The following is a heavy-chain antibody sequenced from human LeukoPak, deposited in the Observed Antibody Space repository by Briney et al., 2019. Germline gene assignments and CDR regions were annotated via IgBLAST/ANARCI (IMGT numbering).Heavy chain of an antibody. J-gene: IGHJ5*02. V-gene: IGHV4-59*12. CDR1: GGSISSYY. CDR3: ARGQGIVVVPAANWFDP. Sequence: SGTLSLTCTVSGGSISSYYWSWIRRPPGKGLEWIGYIYYSGSTNYNPSLKSRVTISVDTSKNQFSLKLSSVTAADTAVYYCARGQGIVVVPAANWFDPWGQGTLITVSS. D-gene: IGHD2-2*01. CDR2: IYYSGST.